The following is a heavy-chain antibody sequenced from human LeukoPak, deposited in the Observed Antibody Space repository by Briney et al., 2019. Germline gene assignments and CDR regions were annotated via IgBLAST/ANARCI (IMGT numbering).Heavy chain of an antibody. D-gene: IGHD3-10*01. CDR3: ARGINYYGSGSYYDY. CDR2: INPNSGGT. CDR1: GGTFSSDG. Sequence: ASVKVSCKASGGTFSSDGISWVRQAPGQGLEWMGWINPNSGGTNYAQKFQGRVTMTRDTSISTAYMELSRLRSDDTVVYYCARGINYYGSGSYYDYWGQGTLVTVSS. V-gene: IGHV1-2*02. J-gene: IGHJ4*02.